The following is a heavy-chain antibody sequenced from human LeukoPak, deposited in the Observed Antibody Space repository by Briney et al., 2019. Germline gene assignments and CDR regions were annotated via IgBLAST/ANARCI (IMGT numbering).Heavy chain of an antibody. D-gene: IGHD6-13*01. CDR3: ARGLYSSSWSHQYYFDY. Sequence: GASVKVSCKASGYTFTSYGISWVRQAPGQGLEWMGWISAYNGNINYAQKLQGRVTMTTDTSTSTAYMELRSLRSDDTAVYYCARGLYSSSWSHQYYFDYWGQGTLVTVSS. CDR1: GYTFTSYG. J-gene: IGHJ4*02. CDR2: ISAYNGNI. V-gene: IGHV1-18*04.